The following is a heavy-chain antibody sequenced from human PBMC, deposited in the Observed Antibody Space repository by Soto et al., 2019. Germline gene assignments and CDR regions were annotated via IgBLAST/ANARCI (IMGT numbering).Heavy chain of an antibody. CDR3: FRAQLEGNWVDP. CDR2: IYHSGST. CDR1: GGYISSGGYS. J-gene: IGHJ5*02. Sequence: QLQLQESGSGLVRPSQTLSLTCAVSGGYISSGGYSWNWIRQPPGKGLEWIGYIYHSGSTLYNPSRKRRGTISVDKSKRQFSLKLPSVTAADTAVYYSFRAQLEGNWVDPWGPGTLVTVSS. V-gene: IGHV4-30-2*01. D-gene: IGHD1-1*01.